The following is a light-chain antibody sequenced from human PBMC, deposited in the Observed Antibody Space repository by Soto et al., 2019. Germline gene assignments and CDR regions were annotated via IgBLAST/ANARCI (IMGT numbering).Light chain of an antibody. Sequence: EIVMPQSPANLSVSPGERATLSCRASQSVSSHLAWYQQKPGQGPRLLIYGASTRATSIPARFSGSGSGTEFNLTINSLQSEDFAVYYCQPYNKWPPYTFGQGTKLESK. V-gene: IGKV3-15*01. CDR3: QPYNKWPPYT. CDR1: QSVSSH. CDR2: GAS. J-gene: IGKJ2*01.